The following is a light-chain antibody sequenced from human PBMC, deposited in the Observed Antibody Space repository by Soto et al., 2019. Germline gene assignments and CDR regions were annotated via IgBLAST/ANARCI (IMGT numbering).Light chain of an antibody. CDR1: QRISTY. Sequence: DIQMTQSPSTLSAGVGDRVTITCRASQRISTYLNWYQQKPGKAPTLLIYAASSLQSGVPSRFSGGRSGTDFTLTINTLQPEDFATYFCQQCYSSPRTFGQGTKVESK. CDR2: AAS. J-gene: IGKJ1*01. CDR3: QQCYSSPRT. V-gene: IGKV1-39*01.